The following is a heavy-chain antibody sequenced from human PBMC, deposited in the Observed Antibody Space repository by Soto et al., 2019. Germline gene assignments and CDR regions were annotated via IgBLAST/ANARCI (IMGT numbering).Heavy chain of an antibody. CDR2: IYYSGST. D-gene: IGHD6-13*01. CDR3: ARRPDIAAAGIDY. Sequence: QLQLQESGPGLVKPSETLSLTCTVSGGSISSSSYYWGWIRQPPGKGLEWIGSIYYSGSTYYNPSRKSRVTISVDTSKNQFSRKLSSVTAADTAVYYCARRPDIAAAGIDYWGQGTLVTVSS. V-gene: IGHV4-39*01. CDR1: GGSISSSSYY. J-gene: IGHJ4*02.